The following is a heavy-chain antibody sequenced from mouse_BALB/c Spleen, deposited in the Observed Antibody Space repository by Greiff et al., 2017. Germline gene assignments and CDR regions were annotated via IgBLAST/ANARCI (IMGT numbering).Heavy chain of an antibody. V-gene: IGHV5-6-3*01. CDR3: ARDGIYDYFDY. CDR2: INSNGGST. J-gene: IGHJ2*01. CDR1: GFTFSSYG. Sequence: EVQLVESGGGLVEPGGSLKLSCAASGFTFSSYGMSWVRQTPDKRLELVATINSNGGSTYYPDSMKGRCTITRDNAKNTLYLQMSSLKSEDTALYYCARDGIYDYFDYWGQGTTLTVSS. D-gene: IGHD1-1*02.